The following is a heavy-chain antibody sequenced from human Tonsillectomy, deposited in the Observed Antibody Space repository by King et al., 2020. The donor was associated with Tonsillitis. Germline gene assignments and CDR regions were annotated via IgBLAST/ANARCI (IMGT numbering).Heavy chain of an antibody. V-gene: IGHV3-11*01. CDR2: ISSSGSTI. Sequence: VQLVESGGGLVKPGGSLRLSCAASGFTFSDYYMSWIRQAPGKGLEWVSYISSSGSTIYYADSVKGRFTISRDNAKNSLYLQMNSLRAEDTAVYYCAREEIVVVVAATQKNYYGMDVWGQGPTVPVSS. J-gene: IGHJ6*02. CDR1: GFTFSDYY. CDR3: AREEIVVVVAATQKNYYGMDV. D-gene: IGHD2-15*01.